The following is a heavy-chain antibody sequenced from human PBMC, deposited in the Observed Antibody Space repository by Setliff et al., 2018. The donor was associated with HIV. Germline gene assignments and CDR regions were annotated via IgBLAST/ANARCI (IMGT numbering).Heavy chain of an antibody. Sequence: GESLKISCKGSGYSFTSYWIGWVRQMPGKGLEWMGIIYPGDSDSRYSPSFQGQVTISADKSISTAYLQWSSLKASDTATYYCARHPLSRRRRTTVTTVGAFDIWGQGTKVTVSS. CDR3: ARHPLSRRRRTTVTTVGAFDI. CDR1: GYSFTSYW. CDR2: IYPGDSDS. V-gene: IGHV5-51*01. J-gene: IGHJ3*02. D-gene: IGHD4-17*01.